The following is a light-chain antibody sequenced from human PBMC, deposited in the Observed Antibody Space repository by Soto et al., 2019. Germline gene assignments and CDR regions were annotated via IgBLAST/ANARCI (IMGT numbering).Light chain of an antibody. J-gene: IGLJ1*01. CDR3: CSYAASNTYV. CDR1: SNDVGIYNL. V-gene: IGLV2-23*02. Sequence: QSALTQPASVSGSPGQSITISCTGTSNDVGIYNLVSWYQQHPGKAPKLVIYEVFRRPSGVSDRFSGSKSGNTASLTISGLQADDEADYYCCSYAASNTYVFRTGTKVTDL. CDR2: EVF.